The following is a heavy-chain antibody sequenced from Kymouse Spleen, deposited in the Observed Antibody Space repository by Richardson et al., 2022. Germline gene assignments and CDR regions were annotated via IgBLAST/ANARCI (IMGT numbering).Heavy chain of an antibody. Sequence: QVQLVQSGAEVKKPGASVKVSCKASGYTFTSYDINWVRQATGQGLEWMGWMNPNSGNTGYAQKFQGRVTMTRNTSISTAYMELSSLRSEDTAVYYCARGPYDILTGLIRDWFDPWGQGTLVTVSS. CDR1: GYTFTSYD. V-gene: IGHV1-8*01. CDR3: ARGPYDILTGLIRDWFDP. D-gene: IGHD3-9*01. CDR2: MNPNSGNT. J-gene: IGHJ5*02.